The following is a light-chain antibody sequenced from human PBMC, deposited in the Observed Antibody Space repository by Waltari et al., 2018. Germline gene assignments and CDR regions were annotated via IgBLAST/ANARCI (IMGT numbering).Light chain of an antibody. Sequence: CRASQSVSNTYLAWYQRKPGQAPRLLIYGASSMATGIPDRFSGSGSGTEFTLTINALEPEDSAVYFCQQYNYSPLTFGGGTRVEIK. CDR3: QQYNYSPLT. J-gene: IGKJ4*01. CDR2: GAS. V-gene: IGKV3-20*01. CDR1: QSVSNTY.